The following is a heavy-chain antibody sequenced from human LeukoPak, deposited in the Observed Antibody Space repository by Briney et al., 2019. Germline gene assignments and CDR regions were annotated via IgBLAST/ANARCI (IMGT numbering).Heavy chain of an antibody. Sequence: ASVKVSCKASGYTFTGYYMHWVRQAPGQGLEWMGWINPNSGGTNYAQKFQGRVTMTRDTSISTAYMELSRLRSDDTAVYYCASGVEQQLPRGYYYGMDVWGQGTTATVSS. J-gene: IGHJ6*02. CDR3: ASGVEQQLPRGYYYGMDV. CDR2: INPNSGGT. V-gene: IGHV1-2*02. CDR1: GYTFTGYY. D-gene: IGHD6-13*01.